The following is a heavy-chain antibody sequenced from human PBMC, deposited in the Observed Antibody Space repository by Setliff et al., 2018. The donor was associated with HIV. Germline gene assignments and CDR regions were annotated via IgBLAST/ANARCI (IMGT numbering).Heavy chain of an antibody. CDR3: AREVYYDSRSYLDY. V-gene: IGHV1-69*06. CDR2: LIPIFGTT. D-gene: IGHD3-22*01. J-gene: IGHJ4*02. Sequence: SVKVSCKASGGTFSSYAISWVRQAPGQGLEWMGRLIPIFGTTNSAQKFQGRVTITADKSTSTAYMELSSLRFEDTAMYYCAREVYYDSRSYLDYWGQGTLVTVSS. CDR1: GGTFSSYA.